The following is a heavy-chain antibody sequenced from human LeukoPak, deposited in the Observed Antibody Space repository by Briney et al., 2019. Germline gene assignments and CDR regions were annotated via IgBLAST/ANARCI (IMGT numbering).Heavy chain of an antibody. V-gene: IGHV3-7*01. CDR3: ARDEREYYDSSGYYWEYFQH. J-gene: IGHJ1*01. CDR2: IKQDGSEK. Sequence: GGSLRLSCAASGCTFSSYWMSWVRQAPGKGLEWVANIKQDGSEKYYVASIKGRFTISKDNAKNSLYLQMTSLRAEDTAVYYCARDEREYYDSSGYYWEYFQHWGQGTLVTVSS. D-gene: IGHD3-22*01. CDR1: GCTFSSYW.